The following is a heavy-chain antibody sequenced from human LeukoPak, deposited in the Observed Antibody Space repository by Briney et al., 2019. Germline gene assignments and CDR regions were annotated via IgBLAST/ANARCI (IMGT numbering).Heavy chain of an antibody. CDR2: ISSSSSYI. V-gene: IGHV3-21*01. CDR3: ARERGTMVRGVIPDY. D-gene: IGHD3-10*01. Sequence: GGSLRLSCAASGFTFSSYSMNWVRQAPGKGLGWVSSISSSSSYIYYADSVKGRFTISRDNAKDSLYLQMNSLRAEDTAVYYCARERGTMVRGVIPDYWGQGTLVTVSS. CDR1: GFTFSSYS. J-gene: IGHJ4*02.